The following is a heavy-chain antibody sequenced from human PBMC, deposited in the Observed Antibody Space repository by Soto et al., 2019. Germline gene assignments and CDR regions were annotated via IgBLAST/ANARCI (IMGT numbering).Heavy chain of an antibody. CDR1: GGSICSYY. V-gene: IGHV4-59*01. Sequence: KTSETLSLTCTVSGGSICSYYWSWIRQPPGKGLEWIGYIYYSGSTNYNPSLKSRVTISVDTSKNQFSLKLSSVTAADTAVYYCARGRYYGSGSYQSFYYYYGMDVWGQGTTVTVSS. D-gene: IGHD3-10*01. CDR2: IYYSGST. CDR3: ARGRYYGSGSYQSFYYYYGMDV. J-gene: IGHJ6*02.